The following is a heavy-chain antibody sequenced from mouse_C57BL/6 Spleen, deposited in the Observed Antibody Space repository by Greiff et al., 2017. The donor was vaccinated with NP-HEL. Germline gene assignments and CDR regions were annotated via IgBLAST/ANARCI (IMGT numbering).Heavy chain of an antibody. D-gene: IGHD2-4*01. CDR2: ISDGGSYT. CDR3: ARDDYEDYAMDY. J-gene: IGHJ4*01. Sequence: EVKVVESGGGLVKPGGSLKLSCAASGFTFSSYAMSWVRQTPEKRLEWVATISDGGSYTYYPDNVKGRFTISRDNAKNNLYLQMSHLKSEDTAMYYCARDDYEDYAMDYWGQGTSVTVSS. V-gene: IGHV5-4*01. CDR1: GFTFSSYA.